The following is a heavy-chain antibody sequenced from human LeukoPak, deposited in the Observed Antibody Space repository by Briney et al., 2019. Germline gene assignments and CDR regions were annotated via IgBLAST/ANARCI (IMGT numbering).Heavy chain of an antibody. V-gene: IGHV3-33*08. CDR2: IWYDGSNK. J-gene: IGHJ3*02. CDR1: GGSISSYY. D-gene: IGHD6-13*01. CDR3: ASEPGIAAAGIPRDAFDI. Sequence: QSSETLSLTCTVSGGSISSYYWSWIRQPPGKGLEWVAVIWYDGSNKYYADSVKGRFTISRDNSKNTLYLQMNSLRAEDTAVYYCASEPGIAAAGIPRDAFDIWGQGTMVTVSS.